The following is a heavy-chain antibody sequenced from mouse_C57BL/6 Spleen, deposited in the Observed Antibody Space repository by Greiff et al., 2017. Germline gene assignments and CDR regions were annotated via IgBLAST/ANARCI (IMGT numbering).Heavy chain of an antibody. Sequence: EVQLVESEGGLVQPGSSMKLSCTASGFTFSDYYMAWVRQVPEKGLEWVANINYDGSSTYYLDSLKSRFIISRDNAKNILYLQMSSLKSEDTATYYCARDRDYYGRGYFDVWGTGTTVTVSS. J-gene: IGHJ1*03. CDR1: GFTFSDYY. CDR3: ARDRDYYGRGYFDV. CDR2: INYDGSST. V-gene: IGHV5-16*01. D-gene: IGHD1-1*01.